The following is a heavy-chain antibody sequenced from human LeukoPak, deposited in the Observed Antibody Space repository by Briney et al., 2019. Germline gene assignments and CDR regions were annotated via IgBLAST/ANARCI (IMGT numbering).Heavy chain of an antibody. CDR3: ARQLQLVEFDY. Sequence: AETLSLTCTVSGGSISDDYWSWIRQPPGKGLEWIGYISDIGRTNYSPSLKSRINISRDTSKNQFSLRLTSVTAADTAVYYCARQLQLVEFDYWGQGTLVTVSS. J-gene: IGHJ4*02. CDR1: GGSISDDY. V-gene: IGHV4-59*08. CDR2: ISDIGRT. D-gene: IGHD6-13*01.